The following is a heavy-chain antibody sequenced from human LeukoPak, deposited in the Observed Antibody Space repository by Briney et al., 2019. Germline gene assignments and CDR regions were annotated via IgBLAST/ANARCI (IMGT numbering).Heavy chain of an antibody. Sequence: PSETLSLTCAVYGGSFSGYYWSWIRQPPGKGLEWIGEINHSGSTNYNPSLKSRVTISVDTSKNQFSLKLSSVTAADTAVYYCARTPVEMAIVPYFDYWGQGTLVTVSS. D-gene: IGHD5-24*01. CDR2: INHSGST. CDR3: ARTPVEMAIVPYFDY. V-gene: IGHV4-34*01. J-gene: IGHJ4*02. CDR1: GGSFSGYY.